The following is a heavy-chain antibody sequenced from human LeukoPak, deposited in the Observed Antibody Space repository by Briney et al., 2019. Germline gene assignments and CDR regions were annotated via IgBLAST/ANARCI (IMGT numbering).Heavy chain of an antibody. CDR3: AREVRDDFWSGYTNWFDP. V-gene: IGHV4-31*03. CDR2: IYYSGST. CDR1: GGSISSGGYY. J-gene: IGHJ5*02. Sequence: PSETLSLTCTVSGGSISSGGYYWSWIRQHPGKGLEWIGYIYYSGSTYYNPSLKSRVTISVDTSKNQFFLKLSSVTAADTAVYYCAREVRDDFWSGYTNWFDPWGQGTLVTVSS. D-gene: IGHD3-3*01.